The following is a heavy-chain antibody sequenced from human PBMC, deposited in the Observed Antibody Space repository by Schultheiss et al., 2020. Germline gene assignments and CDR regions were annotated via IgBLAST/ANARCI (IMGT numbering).Heavy chain of an antibody. CDR1: GGSISSYY. D-gene: IGHD6-19*01. J-gene: IGHJ4*02. V-gene: IGHV4-59*08. CDR2: IYYSGST. CDR3: ARSPITVAGFDY. Sequence: SETLSLTCTVSGGSISSYYWSWIRQPPGKGLEWIGYIYYSGSTYYNPSLKSRVTISVDTSKNQFSLKLGSVTAADTAVYYCARSPITVAGFDYWGQGTLVTVSS.